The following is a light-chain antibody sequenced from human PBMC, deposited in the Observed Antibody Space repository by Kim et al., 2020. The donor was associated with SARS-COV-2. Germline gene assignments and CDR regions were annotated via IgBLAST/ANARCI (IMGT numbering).Light chain of an antibody. Sequence: DIQLTQSPSTLSASVGDRVSITCRASQSVSDWLAWYQQKPAKAPNLLIYKASTLESGVPSRFSGSGSGTEFTLTINSLQPDDFATYYCQHYIRYPYSFGQGTKLEI. CDR1: QSVSDW. CDR3: QHYIRYPYS. J-gene: IGKJ2*03. V-gene: IGKV1-5*03. CDR2: KAS.